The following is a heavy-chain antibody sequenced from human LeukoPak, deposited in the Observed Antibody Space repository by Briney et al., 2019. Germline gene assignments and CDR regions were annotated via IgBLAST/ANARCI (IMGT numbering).Heavy chain of an antibody. D-gene: IGHD4-11*01. Sequence: PGGPLRLSCAASGFTFSSYWMSWVRQAPGKGLEWVANIKQDGSEKYYVDSVKGRFTISRDNAKNSLYLQMNSLRAEDTAVYYCARASYSNYVRYWGQGTLVTVSS. CDR2: IKQDGSEK. J-gene: IGHJ4*02. CDR3: ARASYSNYVRY. CDR1: GFTFSSYW. V-gene: IGHV3-7*01.